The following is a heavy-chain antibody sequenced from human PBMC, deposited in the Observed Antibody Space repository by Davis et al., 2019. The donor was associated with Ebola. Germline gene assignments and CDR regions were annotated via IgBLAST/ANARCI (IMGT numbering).Heavy chain of an antibody. CDR1: GYTFTSYG. J-gene: IGHJ4*02. CDR2: MNPNSGNT. CDR3: ARMQLRGYYFDY. Sequence: ASVKVSCKASGYTFTSYGISWVRQAPGQGLEWMGWMNPNSGNTGYAQKFQDRVTMTRNTSISTAYMELSRLRSDDTAVYYCARMQLRGYYFDYWGQGTLVTVSS. D-gene: IGHD6-6*01. V-gene: IGHV1-8*02.